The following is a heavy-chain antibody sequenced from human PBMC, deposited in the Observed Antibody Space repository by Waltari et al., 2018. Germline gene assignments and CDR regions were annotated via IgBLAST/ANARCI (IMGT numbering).Heavy chain of an antibody. J-gene: IGHJ4*02. Sequence: EVQLVQSGAEVKKPGESLKISCKGSGYSFTSYWIGWVRQAPGKGLEWVANIKKDGSTKYYVDSVKGRFTISRDNAKDSLFLQMNSLRAEDTAVYYCARHGDFCFDFWGQGIVVTVSS. CDR1: GYSFTSYW. CDR2: IKKDGSTK. V-gene: IGHV3-7*01. D-gene: IGHD4-17*01. CDR3: ARHGDFCFDF.